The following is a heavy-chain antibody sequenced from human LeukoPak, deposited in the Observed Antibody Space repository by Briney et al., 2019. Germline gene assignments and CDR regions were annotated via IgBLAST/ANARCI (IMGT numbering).Heavy chain of an antibody. CDR2: ISVSGGST. D-gene: IGHD2-2*01. V-gene: IGHV3-23*01. CDR3: AKGGSTSCPDY. Sequence: GGSLRLSCAASGLTFNNYAMSCVRQAPGKGLEWVSGISVSGGSTFYADSVKGRFTISRDNSKNTLYLQMNSLRAEDTAVYYCAKGGSTSCPDYWGQGTLVTVSS. CDR1: GLTFNNYA. J-gene: IGHJ4*02.